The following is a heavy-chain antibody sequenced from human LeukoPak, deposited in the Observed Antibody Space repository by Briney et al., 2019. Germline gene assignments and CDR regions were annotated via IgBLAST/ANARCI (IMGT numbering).Heavy chain of an antibody. D-gene: IGHD2-15*01. V-gene: IGHV3-72*01. CDR3: ARDHSASYDAFDI. J-gene: IGHJ3*02. CDR1: GFTFSDHY. CDR2: SRNRVNDYST. Sequence: GGSLRLSCTASGFTFSDHYMDWVRQAPGKGLEWVGHSRNRVNDYSTGYAASVRGRFTISRDDSKNTLYLQMNSLRAEDTAVYYCARDHSASYDAFDIWGQGTMVTVSS.